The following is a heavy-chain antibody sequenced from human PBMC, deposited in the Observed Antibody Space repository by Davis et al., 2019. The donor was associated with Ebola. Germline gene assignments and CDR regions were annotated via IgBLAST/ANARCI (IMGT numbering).Heavy chain of an antibody. D-gene: IGHD3-10*01. CDR1: GFTFSSYG. CDR2: ISYDGSNK. CDR3: AKSLWFGELPYYFDY. V-gene: IGHV3-30*18. J-gene: IGHJ4*02. Sequence: PGGSLRLSCAASGFTFSSYGMHWVRQAPGKGLEWVAVISYDGSNKYYADSVKGRFTISRDNSKNTLYLQMNSLRAEDTAVYYCAKSLWFGELPYYFDYWGQGTLVTVSS.